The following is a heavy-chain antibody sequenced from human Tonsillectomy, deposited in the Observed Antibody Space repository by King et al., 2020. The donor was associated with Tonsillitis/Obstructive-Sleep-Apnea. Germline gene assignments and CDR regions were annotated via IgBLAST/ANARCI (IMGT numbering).Heavy chain of an antibody. D-gene: IGHD4-17*01. CDR2: INGGGGNT. V-gene: IGHV3-23*04. CDR3: AKEDYGDSYFEN. Sequence: VQLVESGGGLVQPGGSLRLSCAASGFTFSTYAMSWVRQAPEKGLEWVSVINGGGGNTYDADSVKGRFTISRDNSKNTLYLQMNSLRAEDTGVYYCAKEDYGDSYFENWGRGTLVTVSS. CDR1: GFTFSTYA. J-gene: IGHJ4*02.